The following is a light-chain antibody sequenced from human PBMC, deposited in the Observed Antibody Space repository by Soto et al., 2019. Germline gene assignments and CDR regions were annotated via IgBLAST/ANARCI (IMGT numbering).Light chain of an antibody. V-gene: IGKV1-5*03. CDR2: KAS. CDR3: QQYNSYPYT. J-gene: IGKJ2*01. CDR1: QTISGL. Sequence: DIQMTQSPSTLSASVGDRVTITCRASQTISGLLAWYQQKPGKAPKLLIYKASSLQSAVPSRFSGSGSGTEFTLTISSLQPDDSATYYCQQYNSYPYTFGQGTKLEI.